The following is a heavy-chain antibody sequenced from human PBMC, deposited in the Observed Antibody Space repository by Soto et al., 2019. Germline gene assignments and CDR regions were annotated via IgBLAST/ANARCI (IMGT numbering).Heavy chain of an antibody. D-gene: IGHD3-3*01. J-gene: IGHJ6*02. Sequence: ASVKVSCKASGYTFSDYFIQWLRQAPGQGLEWVAWINPKTAATSYAQKFQGRVTMTRDTSTSTVYMELSSLRSEDTAVYYCARDRRRDYDFLGGMDVWGQGTTVTVSS. CDR2: INPKTAAT. V-gene: IGHV1-2*02. CDR1: GYTFSDYF. CDR3: ARDRRRDYDFLGGMDV.